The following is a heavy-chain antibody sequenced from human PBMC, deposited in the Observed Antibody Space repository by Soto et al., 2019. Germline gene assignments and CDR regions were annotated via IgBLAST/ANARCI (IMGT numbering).Heavy chain of an antibody. CDR1: GFSFSTRGVG. J-gene: IGHJ3*02. D-gene: IGHD3-9*01. V-gene: IGHV2-5*02. CDR2: IYWDDDK. CDR3: GHRFHDALSTLWYDAVDI. Sequence: QITLKESGPTLVKPTQTLTLTCTFSGFSFSTRGVGVGWIRQPPGKALEWLALIYWDDDKRYSPSLKSRLTITKDTSKNQVALTMTNMDPVDTATYYCGHRFHDALSTLWYDAVDIWGQGTMVAVSS.